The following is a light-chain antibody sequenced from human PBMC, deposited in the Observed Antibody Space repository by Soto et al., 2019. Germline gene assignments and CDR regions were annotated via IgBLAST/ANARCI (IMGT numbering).Light chain of an antibody. CDR3: QSYDSSNQGV. Sequence: NFMLTQPHSVSESPGKTVTISCTRDSGSIANNYVQSYQQRPGSAPTAVIHEDDKRPSAVPDRFSGSIDTSSNSASLTISGLKTEDEADYYCQSYDSSNQGVFGGGTKLTVL. CDR2: EDD. J-gene: IGLJ2*01. V-gene: IGLV6-57*03. CDR1: SGSIANNY.